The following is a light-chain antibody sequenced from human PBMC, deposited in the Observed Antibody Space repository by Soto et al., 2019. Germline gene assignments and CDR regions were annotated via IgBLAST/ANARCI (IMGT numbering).Light chain of an antibody. Sequence: DIQLTQSPSSLSASVGDRVTITCLTSQSVNKYISWYQQKPGKAPKPLIYAASSLQTGVPSRFSGSGSGTYFTLTISSLQPEDFATYYCQQSYSSSWTFGQGTMVDI. CDR3: QQSYSSSWT. CDR2: AAS. CDR1: QSVNKY. J-gene: IGKJ1*01. V-gene: IGKV1-39*01.